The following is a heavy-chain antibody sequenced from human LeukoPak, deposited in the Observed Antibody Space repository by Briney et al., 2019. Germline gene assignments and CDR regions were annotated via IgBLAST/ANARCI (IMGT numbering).Heavy chain of an antibody. V-gene: IGHV3-23*01. D-gene: IGHD5-24*01. Sequence: SGGSLRLSCAASGFTFSVHAMTWVRQAPGKGLDWVSSVTHDSDTTYYADSVKGRFTISRDNSKNTLYLQMDSLRVDDTALYYCAIRDGNNDRDYWGQGILVTVSS. CDR1: GFTFSVHA. J-gene: IGHJ4*02. CDR3: AIRDGNNDRDY. CDR2: VTHDSDTT.